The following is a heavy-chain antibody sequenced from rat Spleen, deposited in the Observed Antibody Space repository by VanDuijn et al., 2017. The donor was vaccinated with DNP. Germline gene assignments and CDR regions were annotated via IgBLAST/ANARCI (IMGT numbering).Heavy chain of an antibody. CDR1: GFTFRDYD. CDR3: TTDFERGY. J-gene: IGHJ2*01. CDR2: ISASGGST. D-gene: IGHD1-11*01. Sequence: EVQLVESGGGLVQPGGSLKLSCAASGFTFRDYDMAWVRQAPTKGLEWVASISASGGSTSYRDSVKGRFTISRDNAKSILYLQMDSLRSEDTATFYCTTDFERGYWGQGVMVTVSS. V-gene: IGHV5-20*01.